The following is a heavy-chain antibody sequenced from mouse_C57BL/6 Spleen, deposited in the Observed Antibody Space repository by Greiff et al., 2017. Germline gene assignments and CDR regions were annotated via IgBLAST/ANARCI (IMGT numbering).Heavy chain of an antibody. D-gene: IGHD1-1*01. CDR2: ISGGGGNT. CDR1: GFTFSSYT. V-gene: IGHV5-9*01. Sequence: VTVEESGGGLVKPGGSLKLSCAASGFTFSSYTMSWVRQTPEKRLEWVATISGGGGNTYYPDSVKGRFTISRDNAKNTLYLQMSSLRSEDTALYYCGTTVVMDYWGQGTSVTVSS. J-gene: IGHJ4*01. CDR3: GTTVVMDY.